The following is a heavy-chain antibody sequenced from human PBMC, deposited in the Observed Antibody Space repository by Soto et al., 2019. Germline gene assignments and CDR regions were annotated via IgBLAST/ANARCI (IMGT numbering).Heavy chain of an antibody. Sequence: PSETLSLTCTVSGGSISSYYWSWIRQPPGKGLEWIGYIYYSGSTNYNPSLKSRITITVDTSKNQFSLKLSSVTAADTVVYYCARHNSKMTTVPRDAFDIWGQGTMVTVSS. D-gene: IGHD4-17*01. J-gene: IGHJ3*02. CDR1: GGSISSYY. CDR2: IYYSGST. CDR3: ARHNSKMTTVPRDAFDI. V-gene: IGHV4-59*08.